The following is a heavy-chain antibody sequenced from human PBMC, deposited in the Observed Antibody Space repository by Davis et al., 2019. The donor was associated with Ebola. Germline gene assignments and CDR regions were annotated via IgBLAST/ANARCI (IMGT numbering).Heavy chain of an antibody. D-gene: IGHD2-15*01. V-gene: IGHV1-3*01. CDR2: INAGNGNT. CDR3: ARSGYCSGGSCLFQDYYYYGMDV. Sequence: ASVKVSCKASGYTFTSYAMHWVRQAPGQRLEWMGWINAGNGNTKYSQKFQGRVTMTRDTSTSTVYMELSSLRSEDTAVYYCARSGYCSGGSCLFQDYYYYGMDVWGQGTTVTVSS. J-gene: IGHJ6*02. CDR1: GYTFTSYA.